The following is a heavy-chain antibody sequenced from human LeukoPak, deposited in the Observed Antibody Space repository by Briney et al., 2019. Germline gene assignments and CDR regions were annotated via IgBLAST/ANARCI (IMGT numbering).Heavy chain of an antibody. Sequence: PSETLSLTCTVSGGSISSYYWSWIRQPPGKGLEWIGYIYYSGSTNYNPSLKSRVTISVDTSKNQFSLKLSSVTAADTAVYYCARPLGQGNEYGMDVWGQGTTATVSS. D-gene: IGHD1-1*01. CDR2: IYYSGST. J-gene: IGHJ6*02. CDR1: GGSISSYY. CDR3: ARPLGQGNEYGMDV. V-gene: IGHV4-59*12.